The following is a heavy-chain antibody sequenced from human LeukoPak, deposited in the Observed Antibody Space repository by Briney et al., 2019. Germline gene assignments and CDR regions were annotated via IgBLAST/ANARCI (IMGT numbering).Heavy chain of an antibody. CDR2: IIPIFGTA. Sequence: SVKVSCKASGGTFSSYAISWVRQAPGQGLEWMGGIIPIFGTANYAQKFQGRVTITTDESTSTAYMELSSLRSEDTAVYYRARDGDYYDSSGFNDAFDIWGQGTMVTVSS. V-gene: IGHV1-69*05. CDR1: GGTFSSYA. D-gene: IGHD3-22*01. CDR3: ARDGDYYDSSGFNDAFDI. J-gene: IGHJ3*02.